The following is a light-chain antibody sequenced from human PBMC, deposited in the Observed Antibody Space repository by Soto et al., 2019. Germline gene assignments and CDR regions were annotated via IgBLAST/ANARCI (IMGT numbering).Light chain of an antibody. CDR3: QQYKTSST. V-gene: IGKV1-5*03. J-gene: IGKJ1*01. CDR1: ESISIW. Sequence: DIQITQSPSTLSASVGDTGTLTCRASESISIWLAWYQQKPGKAPNLLINKASSLQSEVPSRLSGSGSGTVFTLTITSLQPDDFGVYYCQQYKTSSTFGQGTKVDIK. CDR2: KAS.